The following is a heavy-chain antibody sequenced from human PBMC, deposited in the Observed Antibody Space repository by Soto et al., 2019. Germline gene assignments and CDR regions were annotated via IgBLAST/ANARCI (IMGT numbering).Heavy chain of an antibody. V-gene: IGHV5-51*01. D-gene: IGHD1-26*01. CDR2: IYPGDSDT. Sequence: GESLKISCKGSGYSFTSYWIGWVRQMPGKGLEWMGIIYPGDSDTRYSPPFQGQVTISADKSIRTAYLQWSSLKASDTAMYYCARRLYSGSYYRYYYGMDVWGQGTTVTVSS. CDR3: ARRLYSGSYYRYYYGMDV. J-gene: IGHJ6*02. CDR1: GYSFTSYW.